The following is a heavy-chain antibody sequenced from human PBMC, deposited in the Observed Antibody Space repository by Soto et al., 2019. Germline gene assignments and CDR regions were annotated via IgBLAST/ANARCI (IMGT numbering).Heavy chain of an antibody. CDR1: GFTFTYYA. Sequence: GGSLRLSCAASGFTFTYYAMSWVRQAPGKGLEWVSAIGPGADITYYADSVRGRFTISRDNSKNTVSLQMNSLRAEDTATYYCATNSGKYWGKGTLVTVYS. CDR2: IGPGADIT. J-gene: IGHJ4*02. V-gene: IGHV3-23*01. CDR3: ATNSGKY. D-gene: IGHD6-13*01.